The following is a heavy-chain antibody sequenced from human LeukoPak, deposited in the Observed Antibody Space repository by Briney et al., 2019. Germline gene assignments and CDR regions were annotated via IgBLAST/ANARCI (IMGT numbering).Heavy chain of an antibody. CDR2: ISSTSSNI. D-gene: IGHD2-2*01. CDR1: GFTFSTYS. CDR3: ASAYCRTSCYQVADY. Sequence: GGSLRLSCAASGFTFSTYSMNWVRQAPGKGLEWVSYISSTSSNIYYADSVKGRFTISRDDAKNSLYLQMNSLRAEDTAVYYCASAYCRTSCYQVADYWGQGTLVTVSS. V-gene: IGHV3-48*01. J-gene: IGHJ4*02.